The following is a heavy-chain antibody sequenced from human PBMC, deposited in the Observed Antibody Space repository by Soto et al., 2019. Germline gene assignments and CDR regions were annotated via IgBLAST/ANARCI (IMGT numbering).Heavy chain of an antibody. J-gene: IGHJ4*01. D-gene: IGHD3-16*01. Sequence: PSESLSLTSAASGYSISSGCYRGWLRPPPGKGLEWIGSIYHSGSTYYNPSLKRRIIISGDTSKNQCSLKLSAVTAADTAVQYCERDIEYTFYYFDYWGHGTLVTGS. V-gene: IGHV4-38-2*02. CDR1: GYSISSGCY. CDR2: IYHSGST. CDR3: ERDIEYTFYYFDY.